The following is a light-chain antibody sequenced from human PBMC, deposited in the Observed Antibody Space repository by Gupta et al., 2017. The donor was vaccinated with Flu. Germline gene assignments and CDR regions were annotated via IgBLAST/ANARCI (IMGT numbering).Light chain of an antibody. CDR1: IGNNY. J-gene: IGLJ3*02. Sequence: IGNNYVAWYQHLPGTAPKLVIYEDNKRPSGIPDRFSVSKSDTSATLRITGLQTGDEADYCCGPWDSRLGAWVFGGGSKLIVL. CDR2: EDN. V-gene: IGLV1-51*02. CDR3: GPWDSRLGAWV.